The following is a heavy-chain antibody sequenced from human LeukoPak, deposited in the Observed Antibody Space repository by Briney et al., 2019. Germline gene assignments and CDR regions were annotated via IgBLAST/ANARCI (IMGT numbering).Heavy chain of an antibody. CDR1: GGSISSSPYY. D-gene: IGHD6-13*01. Sequence: PSETLSLTCTVSGGSISSSPYYWGWIRQPPGKGLEWIGSIYYSGTTHYSPSLESRVTISVDTSKNQFSLKLSSVTAADTAVYYCARAPRSSWSVGNYFDYWGQGTLVTVSS. CDR2: IYYSGTT. V-gene: IGHV4-39*07. J-gene: IGHJ4*02. CDR3: ARAPRSSWSVGNYFDY.